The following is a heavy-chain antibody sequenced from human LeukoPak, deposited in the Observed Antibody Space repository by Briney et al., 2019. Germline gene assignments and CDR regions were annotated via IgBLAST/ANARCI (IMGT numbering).Heavy chain of an antibody. Sequence: GASVTVSCKASGGTFSSYAISWVRQAPGQGLEWMGGIIPTFGTANYAQKFQGRVTITADESTSTAYMELSSLRSEDTAVYYCATLRGVLAGFSSGWPFDYWGQGTLVTVSS. CDR1: GGTFSSYA. J-gene: IGHJ4*02. CDR2: IIPTFGTA. D-gene: IGHD6-19*01. V-gene: IGHV1-69*13. CDR3: ATLRGVLAGFSSGWPFDY.